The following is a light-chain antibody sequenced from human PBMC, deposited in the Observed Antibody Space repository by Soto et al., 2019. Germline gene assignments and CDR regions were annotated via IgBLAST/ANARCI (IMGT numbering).Light chain of an antibody. Sequence: EIVLTQSPATLSLSPGARAPLSCRASQSVSSYLAWYPQKPGQAPRLLIYDASIRATGIPARFSGSGSETDFTLTISSLEPEDSAIYYCQQRATRVTFGQGTRLEI. CDR2: DAS. J-gene: IGKJ5*01. V-gene: IGKV3-11*01. CDR3: QQRATRVT. CDR1: QSVSSY.